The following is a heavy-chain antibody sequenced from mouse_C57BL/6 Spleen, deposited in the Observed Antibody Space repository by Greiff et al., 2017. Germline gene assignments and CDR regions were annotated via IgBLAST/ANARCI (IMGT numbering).Heavy chain of an antibody. J-gene: IGHJ4*01. CDR3: ARDGGSSSHAMDY. Sequence: DVMLVESGGGLVKPGGSLKLSCAASGFTFSSYAMSWVRQTPEKRLEWVATISDGGSYTYYPDNVKGRFTISKDNAKNNLYLQMRHLKSEDTAMYYCARDGGSSSHAMDYWGQGTSVTVSS. CDR2: ISDGGSYT. V-gene: IGHV5-4*01. D-gene: IGHD1-1*01. CDR1: GFTFSSYA.